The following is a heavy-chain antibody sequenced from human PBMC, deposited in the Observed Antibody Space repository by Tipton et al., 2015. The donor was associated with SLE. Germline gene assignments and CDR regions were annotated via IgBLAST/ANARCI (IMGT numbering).Heavy chain of an antibody. D-gene: IGHD3/OR15-3a*01. Sequence: SLRLSCAASGFTFSNYWMHWVRQAPGKGLEWVANIDQDGSEKNYVDSVKGRFTISRDNAKKSLYLQINSLRVEDTAVYYCAGGAGWTIDYWGQGTLVTVSS. CDR1: GFTFSNYW. V-gene: IGHV3-7*03. CDR2: IDQDGSEK. J-gene: IGHJ4*02. CDR3: AGGAGWTIDY.